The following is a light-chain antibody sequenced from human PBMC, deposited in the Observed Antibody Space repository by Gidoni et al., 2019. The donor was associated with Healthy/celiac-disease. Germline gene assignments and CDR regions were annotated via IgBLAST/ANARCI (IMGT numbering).Light chain of an antibody. CDR2: DAS. CDR1: QRVSSY. V-gene: IGKV3-11*01. Sequence: IVLTQSPATLSLSPGERATLSCRASQRVSSYLAWYQQKPVQAPRILIYDASNSVTGIQARFIGSGSGTDFTLTISSLEPEDFAVYYCQQRSNWTYTFGQGTKLEIK. CDR3: QQRSNWTYT. J-gene: IGKJ2*01.